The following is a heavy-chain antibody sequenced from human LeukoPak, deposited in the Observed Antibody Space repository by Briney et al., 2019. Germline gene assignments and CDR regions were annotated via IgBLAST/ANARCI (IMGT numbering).Heavy chain of an antibody. CDR2: RKPYGREK. D-gene: IGHD2-8*02. CDR3: ASYLYWWSDLGY. Sequence: GGALRPSCAASGFTFSDYLMTWVRQAPGKGLEGVANRKPYGREKYYVDSVRGGFTISRDNTKNSLYLQMNSLRVEDTAVYYCASYLYWWSDLGYWGQGTLVTVSS. J-gene: IGHJ4*02. CDR1: GFTFSDYL. V-gene: IGHV3-7*01.